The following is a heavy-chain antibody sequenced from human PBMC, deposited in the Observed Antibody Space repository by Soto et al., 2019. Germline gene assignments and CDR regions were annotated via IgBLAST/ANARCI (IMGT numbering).Heavy chain of an antibody. J-gene: IGHJ4*02. Sequence: EVQLLESGGGLVQPGGSLRLSCAASGFTFSSYAMSWVRQAPGKGLEWVSAISGSGGSTYYADSVKGRFTISRDNSKNTLYLQMNSLRAEDTAVYYCAKDRRYFDWLPGPWGYWGQGTLVTVSS. CDR3: AKDRRYFDWLPGPWGY. D-gene: IGHD3-9*01. CDR2: ISGSGGST. CDR1: GFTFSSYA. V-gene: IGHV3-23*01.